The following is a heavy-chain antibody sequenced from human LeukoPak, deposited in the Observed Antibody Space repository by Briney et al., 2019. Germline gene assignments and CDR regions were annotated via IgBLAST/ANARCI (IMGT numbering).Heavy chain of an antibody. J-gene: IGHJ4*02. CDR1: GGSISSGSYY. Sequence: SETLTLTCTVSGGSISSGSYYWGWIRQPPRKGLEWIGSISYNGSTDCNPSLKSRVTISVDTSKNQFSLKLSSVTAADTAVYYCARHSGTYYTYYFDYWGQGTLVTVSS. D-gene: IGHD1-26*01. V-gene: IGHV4-39*01. CDR2: ISYNGST. CDR3: ARHSGTYYTYYFDY.